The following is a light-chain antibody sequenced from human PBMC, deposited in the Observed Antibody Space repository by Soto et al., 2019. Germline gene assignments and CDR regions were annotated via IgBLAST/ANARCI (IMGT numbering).Light chain of an antibody. V-gene: IGLV1-51*02. CDR3: GAWDSSLSGVV. CDR2: ENN. Sequence: QSVLTQPPSVSAAPGQKVTISCSGSSSNIGNNYVSWYQQLPGTAPKLLIYENNKRPSGIPDRFSGSKSGTSATLGITGLQTGDEADYYCGAWDSSLSGVVFGSGTKAPS. CDR1: SSNIGNNY. J-gene: IGLJ1*01.